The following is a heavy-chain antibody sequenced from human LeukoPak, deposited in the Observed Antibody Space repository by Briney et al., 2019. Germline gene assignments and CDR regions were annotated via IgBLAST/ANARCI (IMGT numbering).Heavy chain of an antibody. D-gene: IGHD3-10*01. CDR3: ARLGYYGSGNLNWFDP. Sequence: SETLSLTCTVSGGSMSSSSYYWGWIRQPPGKGLEWIGSIYYSGSTYYNPSLKSRVTISVDTSKNQFSLKLSSVTAADTAVYYCARLGYYGSGNLNWFDPWGQGTLVTVSS. J-gene: IGHJ5*02. V-gene: IGHV4-39*01. CDR2: IYYSGST. CDR1: GGSMSSSSYY.